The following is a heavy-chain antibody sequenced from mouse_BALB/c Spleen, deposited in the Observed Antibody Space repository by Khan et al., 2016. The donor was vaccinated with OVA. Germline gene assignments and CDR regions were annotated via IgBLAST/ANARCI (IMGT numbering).Heavy chain of an antibody. CDR1: GYSFTAYI. CDR3: TRSGYGGFAY. J-gene: IGHJ3*01. Sequence: EVQLQESGPDLVKPGASMKISCKASGYSFTAYIMNWVRRSHGKNLEWIGLINPNNGDTTYNQKFKGKATLTVDKTSSTAYMELRSLTSEDSAVFYCTRSGYGGFAYWGQGTLVTVSA. D-gene: IGHD3-1*01. CDR2: INPNNGDT. V-gene: IGHV1-18*01.